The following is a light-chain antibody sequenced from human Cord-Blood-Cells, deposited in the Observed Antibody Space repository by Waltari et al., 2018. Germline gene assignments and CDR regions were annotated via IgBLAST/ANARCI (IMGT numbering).Light chain of an antibody. V-gene: IGKV3-15*01. CDR3: QQYNNWPPNS. Sequence: EIVMTQSPATLSVSPGERATLSCRASPSVSSNLAWYQQKPGQAPRLLIYGASTRATGIPARFSGSVSGTEFTLTISSLQSEDFAVYYCQQYNNWPPNSFGQGTKLEIK. J-gene: IGKJ2*03. CDR1: PSVSSN. CDR2: GAS.